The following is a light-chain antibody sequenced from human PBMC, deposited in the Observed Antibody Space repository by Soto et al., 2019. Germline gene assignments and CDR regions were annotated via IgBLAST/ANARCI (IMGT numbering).Light chain of an antibody. CDR3: QQSFTTWT. CDR2: AAS. CDR1: QGISSY. V-gene: IGKV1-8*01. Sequence: AIRMTQSPSSLSASTGDRVTITCRASQGISSYLAWYQQKPGKAPKLLIYAASTLQSGVPSRFSGSGSGTDFTLTISNLQPEDFATYYCQQSFTTWTFGQGTKVDIK. J-gene: IGKJ1*01.